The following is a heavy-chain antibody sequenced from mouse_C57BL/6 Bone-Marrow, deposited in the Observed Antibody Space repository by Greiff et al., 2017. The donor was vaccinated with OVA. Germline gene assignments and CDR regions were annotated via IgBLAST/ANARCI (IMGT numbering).Heavy chain of an antibody. CDR3: ARGGAYGNLLAMDY. V-gene: IGHV5-2*01. Sequence: EVQRVESGGGLVQPGESLKLSCESNEYEFPSHDMSWVRKTPEKRLELVAAINSDGGSTYYPDTMERRFIISRDNTKKTLYLQMSSLRSEDTALYYCARGGAYGNLLAMDYWGQGTSVTVSS. J-gene: IGHJ4*01. CDR1: EYEFPSHD. CDR2: INSDGGST. D-gene: IGHD2-1*01.